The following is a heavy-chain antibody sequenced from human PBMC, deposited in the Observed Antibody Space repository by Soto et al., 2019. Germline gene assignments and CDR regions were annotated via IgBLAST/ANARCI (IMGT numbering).Heavy chain of an antibody. CDR2: ISGGGDAT. D-gene: IGHD2-21*01. V-gene: IGHV3-23*01. CDR1: GFTFINYA. Sequence: EVQLLESGGDSVQPGGSVRLSCAGSGFTFINYAMNWVRQPPGKGLEWVSTISGGGDATFFADSVRGRFTFSRANSMNTVTLQMNSLGVDDTAVYYCARKVVGSTSRPDYWYFDLWGRGTLVTVSS. CDR3: ARKVVGSTSRPDYWYFDL. J-gene: IGHJ2*01.